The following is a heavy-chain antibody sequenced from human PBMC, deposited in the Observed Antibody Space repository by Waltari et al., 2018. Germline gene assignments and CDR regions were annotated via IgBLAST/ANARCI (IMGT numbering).Heavy chain of an antibody. CDR1: GYTFTSYD. CDR2: MNPNSGNT. D-gene: IGHD3-16*01. CDR3: ARGNRRVLGAFDI. Sequence: CKASGYTFTSYDINWVRQATGQGLEWMGWMNPNSGNTGYAQKFQGRVTITRNTSISTAYMELSSLRSEDTAVYYCARGNRRVLGAFDIWGQGTMVTVSS. V-gene: IGHV1-8*03. J-gene: IGHJ3*02.